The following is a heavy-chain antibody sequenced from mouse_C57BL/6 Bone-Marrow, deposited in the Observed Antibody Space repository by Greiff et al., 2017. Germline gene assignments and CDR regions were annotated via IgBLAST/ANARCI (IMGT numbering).Heavy chain of an antibody. D-gene: IGHD2-2*01. CDR1: GYTFTSYG. CDR2: IYPRSGNT. CDR3: ASRWLPRGDY. J-gene: IGHJ4*01. V-gene: IGHV1-81*01. Sequence: QVQLKESGAELARPGASVKLSCKASGYTFTSYGISWVKQRTGQGLEWIGEIYPRSGNTYYNEKFKGKATLTADKSSSTAYMELRSLTSEDSAVYFCASRWLPRGDYWGQGTSVTVSS.